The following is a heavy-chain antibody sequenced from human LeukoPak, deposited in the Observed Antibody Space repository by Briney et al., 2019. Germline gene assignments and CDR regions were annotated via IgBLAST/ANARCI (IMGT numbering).Heavy chain of an antibody. CDR2: ISYDGSNK. J-gene: IGHJ4*02. D-gene: IGHD3-22*01. V-gene: IGHV3-30-3*01. CDR1: GFTFSSYA. Sequence: GGSLRLSCAASGFTFSSYAMHWARQAPGKGLEWVAVISYDGSNKYYADSVKGRFTISRDNSKNTLYLQMNSLRAEDTAVYYCARDSYDSSGYYYSETPSFDYWGQGTLVTVSS. CDR3: ARDSYDSSGYYYSETPSFDY.